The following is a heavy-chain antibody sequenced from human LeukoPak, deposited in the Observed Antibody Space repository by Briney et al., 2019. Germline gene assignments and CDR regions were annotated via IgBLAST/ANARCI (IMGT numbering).Heavy chain of an antibody. J-gene: IGHJ4*02. CDR2: ISSSSSTI. CDR1: AFTFSSFN. Sequence: PGGSLRLSYAGSAFTFSSFNMNWVRQAPGKGLEWVSYISSSSSTIYYADSVKGRFTISRDNAKNSLYLQMNSLRAEDTAVYYCARNSVSTRGSYFAYWGQGTLVTVSS. CDR3: ARNSVSTRGSYFAY. D-gene: IGHD1-26*01. V-gene: IGHV3-48*01.